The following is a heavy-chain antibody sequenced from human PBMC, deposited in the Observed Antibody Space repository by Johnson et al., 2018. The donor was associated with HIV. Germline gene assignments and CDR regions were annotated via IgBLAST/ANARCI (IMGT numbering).Heavy chain of an antibody. CDR1: GFTFSSYT. D-gene: IGHD1-26*01. J-gene: IGHJ3*02. Sequence: QVQLVESGGGVVQPGRSLRLSCAASGFTFSSYTMHWVRHVPDKGLEWVALISYDGSNKYYADSVKGRFTISRDNSKNTLYLQMTSLRAEDRSVYYCARGREGGTYQGGAFDIWGQGTMVTVSS. V-gene: IGHV3-30*04. CDR2: ISYDGSNK. CDR3: ARGREGGTYQGGAFDI.